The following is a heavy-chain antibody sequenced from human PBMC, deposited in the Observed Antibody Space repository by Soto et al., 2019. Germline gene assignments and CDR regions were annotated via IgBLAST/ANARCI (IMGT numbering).Heavy chain of an antibody. CDR2: IYYSGST. D-gene: IGHD3-10*01. J-gene: IGHJ1*01. Sequence: SETLSLTCTVSGGSISSYYWSWIRQPPGKGLEWIGYIYYSGSTNYNPSLKSRVTISVDTSKNQFSLKLSSVTAADTAVYYCAMNFWPYDSGSPRDFQHWGQGTLATVSS. V-gene: IGHV4-59*01. CDR3: AMNFWPYDSGSPRDFQH. CDR1: GGSISSYY.